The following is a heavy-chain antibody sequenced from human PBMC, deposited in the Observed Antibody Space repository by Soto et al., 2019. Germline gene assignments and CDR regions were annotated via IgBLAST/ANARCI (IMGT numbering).Heavy chain of an antibody. CDR1: GGSISSYY. Sequence: PSETLSLTCTVSGGSISSYYWSWIRQPPGKGLEWIGYIYYSGSTNYNPSLKSRVTISVDTSKNQFSLKLSSVTAADTAVYYCARLYGSGDGRDYWGQGTLVTVSS. J-gene: IGHJ4*02. CDR3: ARLYGSGDGRDY. CDR2: IYYSGST. V-gene: IGHV4-59*08. D-gene: IGHD3-10*01.